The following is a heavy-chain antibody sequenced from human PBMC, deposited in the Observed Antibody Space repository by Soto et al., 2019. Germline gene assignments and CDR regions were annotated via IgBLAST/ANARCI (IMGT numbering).Heavy chain of an antibody. J-gene: IGHJ2*01. CDR1: GGSLSNYY. CDR2: IYDSGST. V-gene: IGHV4-59*01. Sequence: SETLSLTCAVSGGSLSNYYWSWIRQPPGKGLEWIGYIYDSGSTNYNPSLKSRVTISIDMSKNQFSLKLTSVTAADTAVYYCARVGEDRVVTGNWYFDLWGRGSLVTVSS. D-gene: IGHD2-21*02. CDR3: ARVGEDRVVTGNWYFDL.